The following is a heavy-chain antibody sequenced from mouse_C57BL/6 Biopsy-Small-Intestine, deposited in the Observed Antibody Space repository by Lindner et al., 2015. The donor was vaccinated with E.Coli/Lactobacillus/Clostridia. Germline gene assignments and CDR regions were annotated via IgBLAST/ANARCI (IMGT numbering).Heavy chain of an antibody. J-gene: IGHJ2*01. CDR3: ARGYGNYLDY. D-gene: IGHD2-1*01. CDR2: IYPGDGDT. CDR1: GTQFSSYW. Sequence: QLQESGAELVKPGASVKISCKASGTQFSSYWMNWVKQRPGKGLEWIGQIYPGDGDTNYNGKFKGKATLTADKSSSTAYMQLSSLTSEDSAVYFCARGYGNYLDYWGQGTTLTVSS. V-gene: IGHV1-80*01.